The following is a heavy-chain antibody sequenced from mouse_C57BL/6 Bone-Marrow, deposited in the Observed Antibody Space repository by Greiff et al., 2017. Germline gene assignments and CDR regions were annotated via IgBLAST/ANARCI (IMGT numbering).Heavy chain of an antibody. J-gene: IGHJ1*03. V-gene: IGHV1-15*01. D-gene: IGHD1-1*01. CDR3: TRTRYYGSSWYFDV. CDR2: IDPETGGT. Sequence: VKVVESGAELVRPGASVTLSCKASGYTFTDYEMHWVKQTPVHGLEWIGAIDPETGGTAYNQKFKGKAILTADKSSSTAYMELRSLTSEDSAVYYCTRTRYYGSSWYFDVWGTGTTVTVSS. CDR1: GYTFTDYE.